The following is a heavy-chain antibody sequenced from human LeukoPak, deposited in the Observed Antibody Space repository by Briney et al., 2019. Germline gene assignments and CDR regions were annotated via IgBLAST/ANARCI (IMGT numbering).Heavy chain of an antibody. CDR2: SRIKADGYIT. D-gene: IGHD1-14*01. J-gene: IGHJ4*02. V-gene: IGHV3-72*01. CDR3: VRGYNSFDY. Sequence: GGSLRLSCATSGFTFSDHCLDWVRQAPGKGLEWVGRSRIKADGYITQYAASVKDRFTISRDDTKASLYLQMNNLSTEDTAVYYCVRGYNSFDYWGQGALVTVSS. CDR1: GFTFSDHC.